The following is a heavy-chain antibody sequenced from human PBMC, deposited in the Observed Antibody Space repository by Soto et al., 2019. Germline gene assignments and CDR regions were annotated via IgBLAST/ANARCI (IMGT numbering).Heavy chain of an antibody. CDR3: ANHEAADTFSDYYGMNV. V-gene: IGHV3-21*01. D-gene: IGHD6-13*01. CDR1: GFTFSSYS. J-gene: IGHJ6*02. CDR2: ISTSSIYI. Sequence: GGSLRLSCAASGFTFSSYSMNWVRQAPGKGLEWVSSISTSSIYIYYADSVKGRFTISRDNAKNSLYLQMNSLRAEDTAVYYCANHEAADTFSDYYGMNVWGQGATVTVS.